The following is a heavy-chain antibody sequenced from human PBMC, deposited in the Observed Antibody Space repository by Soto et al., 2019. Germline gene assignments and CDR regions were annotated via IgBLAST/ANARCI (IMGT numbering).Heavy chain of an antibody. D-gene: IGHD1-26*01. CDR3: VGGVGAFDY. Sequence: QVQLVQSGAEVKKPGASVKVSCKASGYTFTGYAVSWVRQAPGQGLEWMGSITVYNGIKNYAQKFQGRVTMTTDTATSTAFLDLRSLTSDDTAVYYCVGGVGAFDYWGQGTLGTVSS. J-gene: IGHJ4*02. CDR1: GYTFTGYA. V-gene: IGHV1-18*04. CDR2: ITVYNGIK.